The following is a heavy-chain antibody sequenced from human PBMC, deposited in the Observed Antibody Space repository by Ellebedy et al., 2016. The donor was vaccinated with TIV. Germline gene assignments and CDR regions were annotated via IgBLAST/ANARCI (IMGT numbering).Heavy chain of an antibody. D-gene: IGHD3-22*01. V-gene: IGHV4-31*03. CDR3: ARETGYYDRHGYNWFDP. Sequence: SETLSLXXTVSGDSMNSGDYYWIWIRQHPGKGLEWIGYIAYSGSTYYSPSLKSRLTISADTSKNQFSLKLRSVTAADTAIYYCARETGYYDRHGYNWFDPWGQGTLVTVSS. CDR2: IAYSGST. CDR1: GDSMNSGDYY. J-gene: IGHJ5*02.